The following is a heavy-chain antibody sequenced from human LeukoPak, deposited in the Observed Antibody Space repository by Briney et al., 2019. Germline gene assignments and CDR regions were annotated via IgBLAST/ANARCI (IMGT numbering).Heavy chain of an antibody. CDR3: ARAVRGYSYGIRYYFDY. D-gene: IGHD5-18*01. J-gene: IGHJ4*02. CDR2: IYYSGST. CDR1: GGSISSGGYY. V-gene: IGHV4-31*03. Sequence: PSQTLSLTCTVSGGSISSGGYYWGWIRQHPGKGLEWIGYIYYSGSTYYNPSLKSRVTISVDTSKNQFSLKQSSVTAADTAVYYCARAVRGYSYGIRYYFDYWGQGTLVTVSS.